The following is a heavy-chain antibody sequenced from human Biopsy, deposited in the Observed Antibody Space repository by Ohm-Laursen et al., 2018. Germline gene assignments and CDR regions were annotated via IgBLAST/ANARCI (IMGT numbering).Heavy chain of an antibody. CDR2: MYYSGST. CDR1: GGSLNFYY. J-gene: IGHJ4*02. V-gene: IGHV4-59*07. D-gene: IGHD3-16*01. CDR3: VRGRSPAAY. Sequence: SHTLSLTCTVSGGSLNFYYWSWIRQPPGRGLEWIGYMYYSGSTKYSPSLKNRVTVSFDTSRNQFPLKLTSMTPADTAVYYCVRGRSPAAYWGQGALVIVSS.